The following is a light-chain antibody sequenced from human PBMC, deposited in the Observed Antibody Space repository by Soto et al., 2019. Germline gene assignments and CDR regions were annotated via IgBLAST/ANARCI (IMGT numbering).Light chain of an antibody. V-gene: IGLV2-23*02. CDR1: TSNIGTFYL. CDR3: CSYAGSSNYV. CDR2: EVT. J-gene: IGLJ1*01. Sequence: QSALTQPASVSGSPGQSITISCTGATSNIGTFYLVSWYQQHPGRAPKLMIFEVTKRPSGVSDRFSGSKSGNTASLTISGLQAEDEADYYCCSYAGSSNYVFGTGTKLTVL.